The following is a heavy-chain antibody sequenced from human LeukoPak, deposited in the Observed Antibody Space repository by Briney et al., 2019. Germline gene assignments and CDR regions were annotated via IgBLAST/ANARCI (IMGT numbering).Heavy chain of an antibody. D-gene: IGHD3-16*01. J-gene: IGHJ6*02. V-gene: IGHV3-7*03. Sequence: WGSLRLSCAASGVTFSSYWMNWARQAPGKGLEWVASINHNGNVNYYVDSVKGRFTISRENAKNSLYLQMSNLRAEDTAVYFCARGGGLDVWGQGATVTVSS. CDR3: ARGGGLDV. CDR2: INHNGNVN. CDR1: GVTFSSYW.